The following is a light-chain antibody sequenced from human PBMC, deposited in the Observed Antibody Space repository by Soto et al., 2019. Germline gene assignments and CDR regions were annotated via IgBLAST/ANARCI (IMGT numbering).Light chain of an antibody. CDR3: KSYTSSSTYV. Sequence: SVLTQPAYVYGSPGQSITISCTGTSSDVGGYNYVSWYQHNPGKAPKLMMYDVNNRPSGASNRFSGSKSGNAASLTISGLQAEDEADYFCKSYTSSSTYVFGTGTKVTVL. J-gene: IGLJ1*01. CDR2: DVN. V-gene: IGLV2-14*03. CDR1: SSDVGGYNY.